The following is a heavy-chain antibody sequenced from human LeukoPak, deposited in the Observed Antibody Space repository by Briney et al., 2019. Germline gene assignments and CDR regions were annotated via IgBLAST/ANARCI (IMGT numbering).Heavy chain of an antibody. CDR1: GFTFSSYA. V-gene: IGHV3-30-3*01. D-gene: IGHD3/OR15-3a*01. Sequence: PGRSLRLSCAASGFTFSSYAMHWVRHAPGKGLEWVAVVSFDGDNKYYADSVKDRFTISRDNSQNTLYLQLNSLRAEDTAVYYCARDWTLNYWGQGTLVTVSS. CDR2: VSFDGDNK. CDR3: ARDWTLNY. J-gene: IGHJ4*02.